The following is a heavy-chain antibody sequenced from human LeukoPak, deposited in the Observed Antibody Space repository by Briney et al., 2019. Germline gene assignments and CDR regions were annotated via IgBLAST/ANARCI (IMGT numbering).Heavy chain of an antibody. CDR3: ARSNSPGIAAAWRRRSYYFDY. CDR1: GYTFTSYA. D-gene: IGHD6-13*01. CDR2: INAGNGNT. J-gene: IGHJ4*02. Sequence: ASVKVSCKASGYTFTSYAMHWVRQAPGQRLEWMGWINAGNGNTKYSQKFQGRVTMTRNTSISTAYMELSSLRSEDTAVYYCARSNSPGIAAAWRRRSYYFDYWGQGTLVTVSS. V-gene: IGHV1-3*01.